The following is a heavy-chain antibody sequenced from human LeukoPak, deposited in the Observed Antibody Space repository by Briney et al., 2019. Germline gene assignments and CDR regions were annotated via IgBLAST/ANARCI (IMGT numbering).Heavy chain of an antibody. V-gene: IGHV1-8*03. CDR2: MNPNSGNT. CDR3: ARRRRYGYNYQFRY. Sequence: ASVKVSCKASGYTFTSYDINWVRQATGQGLEWMGWMNPNSGNTGYAQKFQGRVTITRNTSISTAYMELSSLRSEDTAVYYCARRRRYGYNYQFRYWGQGTLVTVSS. J-gene: IGHJ4*02. D-gene: IGHD5-24*01. CDR1: GYTFTSYD.